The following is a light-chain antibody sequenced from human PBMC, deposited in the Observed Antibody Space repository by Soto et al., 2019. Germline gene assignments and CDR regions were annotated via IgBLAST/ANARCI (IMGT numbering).Light chain of an antibody. Sequence: QSVLTQSPSASASLGASVKLTCTLSSGHSTYAIAWHQQQPEKGPRYLMKLNSDGSHSKGDGIPDRFSGPSSGAERYLSISSLQSEDEADYYCQTWVTGPPWVFGGGTKLTVL. CDR1: SGHSTYA. V-gene: IGLV4-69*01. CDR2: LNSDGSH. CDR3: QTWVTGPPWV. J-gene: IGLJ3*02.